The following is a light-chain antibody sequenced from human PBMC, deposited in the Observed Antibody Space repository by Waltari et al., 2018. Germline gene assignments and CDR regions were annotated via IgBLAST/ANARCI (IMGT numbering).Light chain of an antibody. CDR1: QSIGSN. V-gene: IGKV3-15*01. Sequence: DIVMTQSPATLSVSPGERATLSCRASQSIGSNLAWYQPKPGQAPSFLIYGASTRATGIPARFSGSGSGTEFTLTISSLQSADFAVYYCQQYNNWPETFGQGTKVEIK. CDR2: GAS. CDR3: QQYNNWPET. J-gene: IGKJ1*01.